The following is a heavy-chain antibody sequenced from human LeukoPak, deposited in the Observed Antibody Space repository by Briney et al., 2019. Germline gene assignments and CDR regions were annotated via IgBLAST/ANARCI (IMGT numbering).Heavy chain of an antibody. CDR2: IRYDGSNK. V-gene: IGHV3-30*02. CDR3: ARGRKKIAAAVDY. D-gene: IGHD6-13*01. Sequence: PGGSLRLSCAASGFTFSSYGMHWVRQAPGKGLEWVAFIRYDGSNKYYADSVKGRFTISRDNSKNTLYLQMNSLRAEDTAVYYCARGRKKIAAAVDYWGQGTLVTVSS. J-gene: IGHJ4*02. CDR1: GFTFSSYG.